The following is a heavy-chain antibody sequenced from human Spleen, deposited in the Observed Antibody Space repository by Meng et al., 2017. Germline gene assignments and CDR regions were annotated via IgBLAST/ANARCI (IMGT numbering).Heavy chain of an antibody. D-gene: IGHD5-18*01. J-gene: IGHJ6*02. CDR3: ARYNYGCLNGMDV. CDR1: GGSISGYH. CDR2: MYYSGSP. V-gene: IGHV4-59*01. Sequence: SETLSLTCTVSGGSISGYHWSWTRQPPGKGLECIGYMYYSGSPTYNPSLKSRVTFSVDTSKNQFSLKLSFVTAADTAVYYCARYNYGCLNGMDVWGQGTTVTVSS.